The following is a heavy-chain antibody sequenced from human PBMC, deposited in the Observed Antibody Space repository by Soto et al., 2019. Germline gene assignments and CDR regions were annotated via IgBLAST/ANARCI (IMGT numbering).Heavy chain of an antibody. J-gene: IGHJ4*02. CDR2: VSGSADLT. Sequence: GCSLRLSFASSGFIFSSYEMNWFRQTPGEGLEWVSGVSGSADLTYYAASVKGRFTVSRDNSKNTLYLQMNSLRAEDTAIYYCAKDRSPYQLLYGDVDYWGQGSLVTVSS. CDR1: GFIFSSYE. CDR3: AKDRSPYQLLYGDVDY. V-gene: IGHV3-23*01. D-gene: IGHD2-2*02.